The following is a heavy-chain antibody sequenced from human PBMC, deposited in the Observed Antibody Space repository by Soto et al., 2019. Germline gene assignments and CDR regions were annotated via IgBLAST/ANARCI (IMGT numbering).Heavy chain of an antibody. D-gene: IGHD3-10*01. CDR1: GYKFTTYF. Sequence: ASVKVSCKASGYKFTTYFIHWVRQAPGQGLEWMGWMNPGSGDTGYAQKFQGRVTMTRDISIATAYMELSSLRSDDTAIYYCATMATFGSLNWFDPWGQGTLVTVSS. CDR2: MNPGSGDT. V-gene: IGHV1-8*02. J-gene: IGHJ5*02. CDR3: ATMATFGSLNWFDP.